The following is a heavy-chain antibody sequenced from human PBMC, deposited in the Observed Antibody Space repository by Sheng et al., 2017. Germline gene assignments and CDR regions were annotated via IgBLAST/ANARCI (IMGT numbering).Heavy chain of an antibody. CDR2: ISYDGSNK. J-gene: IGHJ6*03. Sequence: VRQAPGKGLEWVAVISYDGSNKYYADSVKGRFTISRDNSKNTLYLQMNSLRAEDTAVYYCATSGYYDFWSGYNSYYYMDVWGQGTTVTVSS. V-gene: IGHV3-30*03. D-gene: IGHD3-3*01. CDR3: ATSGYYDFWSGYNSYYYMDV.